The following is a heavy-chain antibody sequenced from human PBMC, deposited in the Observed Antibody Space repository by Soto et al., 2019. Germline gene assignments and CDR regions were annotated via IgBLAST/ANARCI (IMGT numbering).Heavy chain of an antibody. CDR1: GFTFDNYA. CDR2: ISWNSNTI. CDR3: AKDTGPN. J-gene: IGHJ4*02. Sequence: GGSLGLACAASGFTFDNYAMHWVRQAPGKGLEWVSGISWNSNTIAYADSVKGRFTISRDNAKNSLYLQMNSLRAEDTAFYYCAKDTGPNWGQGTLVTVSS. V-gene: IGHV3-9*01.